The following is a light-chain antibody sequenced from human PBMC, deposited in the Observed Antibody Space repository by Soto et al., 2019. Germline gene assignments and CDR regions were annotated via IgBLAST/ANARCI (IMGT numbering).Light chain of an antibody. Sequence: ALTQPRSVSASPGQSVTISCTGTRSDVGGYNYVSWYQHHPGKAPKLMIYGVSERPSGVPDRFSGSKSGNTASLTISGLQAEDEADYYCCSYAGTPYVFGTGTRSPS. CDR3: CSYAGTPYV. J-gene: IGLJ1*01. CDR1: RSDVGGYNY. V-gene: IGLV2-11*01. CDR2: GVS.